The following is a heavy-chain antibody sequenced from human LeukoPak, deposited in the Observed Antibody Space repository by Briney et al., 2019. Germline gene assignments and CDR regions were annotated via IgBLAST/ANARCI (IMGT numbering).Heavy chain of an antibody. CDR1: GFTFSSYG. CDR3: AAEEGYLTNSGNYKGVDY. D-gene: IGHD1-26*01. J-gene: IGHJ4*02. Sequence: GGSLRLSCAASGFTFSSYGMVWVRQAPGKGLEWVAFIRSDGSNKYYADSVKGRFTISRDNSKNTLYLQMNSLRAEDTAVYYCAAEEGYLTNSGNYKGVDYWGQGTLVTVSS. CDR2: IRSDGSNK. V-gene: IGHV3-30*02.